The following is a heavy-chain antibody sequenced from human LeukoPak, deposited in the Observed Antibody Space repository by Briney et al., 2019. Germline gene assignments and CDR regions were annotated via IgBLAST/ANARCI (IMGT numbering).Heavy chain of an antibody. V-gene: IGHV3-15*01. CDR3: TRAQLGTPFDY. J-gene: IGHJ4*02. D-gene: IGHD7-27*01. CDR1: GFTFSNAW. CDR2: IKSKTDGGTT. Sequence: GGTLRLSCAASGFTFSNAWTSWVRQAPGKGLEWVGRIKSKTDGGTTDYAAPVKGRFTISRDDSKNTLYLQMNSLKTEDTAVYYCTRAQLGTPFDYWGQGTLVTVSS.